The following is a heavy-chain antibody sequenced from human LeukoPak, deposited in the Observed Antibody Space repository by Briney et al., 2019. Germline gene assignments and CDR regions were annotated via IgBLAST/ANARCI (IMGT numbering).Heavy chain of an antibody. CDR1: GVTVSSHY. J-gene: IGHJ5*02. V-gene: IGHV3-21*03. CDR3: AREGQDYGDYGGWFDP. Sequence: GGSLRLSCAASGVTVSSHYMNWVRQVPGKGLEWVSSISSSSSYMFYGGSVKGRFTISRDNAKNSLYLQMNSLRAEDTAVYYCAREGQDYGDYGGWFDPWGQGTLVTVFS. D-gene: IGHD4-17*01. CDR2: ISSSSSYM.